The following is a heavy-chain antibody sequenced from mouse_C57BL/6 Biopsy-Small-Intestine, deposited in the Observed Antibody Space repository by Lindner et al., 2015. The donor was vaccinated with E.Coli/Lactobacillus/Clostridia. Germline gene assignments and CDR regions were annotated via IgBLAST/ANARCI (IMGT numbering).Heavy chain of an antibody. CDR2: INPSTGGT. J-gene: IGHJ3*01. V-gene: IGHV1-42*01. CDR1: GYSFTGYY. D-gene: IGHD1-1*01. CDR3: ARSGVYSSGGFAY. Sequence: VQLQESGPELGVRPGASVKISCKASGYSFTGYYMHWVKQSPEKSLEWIGEINPSTGGTTYNQNFKAKATLTVDKSSSTAYMRLKSLTSEDSAVYYCARSGVYSSGGFAYWGQGTLVTVSA.